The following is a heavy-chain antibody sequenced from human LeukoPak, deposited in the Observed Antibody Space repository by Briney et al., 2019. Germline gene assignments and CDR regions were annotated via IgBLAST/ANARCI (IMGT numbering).Heavy chain of an antibody. CDR1: GFTFSSYG. J-gene: IGHJ6*02. D-gene: IGHD3-22*01. Sequence: GGSLRLSCAASGFTFSSYGMHWVRQAPGKGREWVAVIWYDGSNKYYADSVKGRVTISRDNSKNTLYLQMNSLRAEDTAVYYCARDSSGEQQPEPPFYYYYGMDVWGQGTTVTVSS. CDR2: IWYDGSNK. V-gene: IGHV3-33*01. CDR3: ARDSSGEQQPEPPFYYYYGMDV.